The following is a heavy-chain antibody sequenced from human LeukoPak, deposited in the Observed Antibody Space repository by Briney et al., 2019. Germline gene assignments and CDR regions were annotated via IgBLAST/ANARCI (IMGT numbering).Heavy chain of an antibody. CDR3: ARDTVVRGRRDLSYFDY. CDR2: ISGSGSTI. J-gene: IGHJ4*02. V-gene: IGHV3-48*03. D-gene: IGHD3-10*01. Sequence: GGSLRLSCAASGFTFSSYEMNWIRQAPGKGLEWVSYISGSGSTIYYADSVKGRFTISRDNARNSLSLQMNSLRAEDTAVYYCARDTVVRGRRDLSYFDYWGQGTLVTVSS. CDR1: GFTFSSYE.